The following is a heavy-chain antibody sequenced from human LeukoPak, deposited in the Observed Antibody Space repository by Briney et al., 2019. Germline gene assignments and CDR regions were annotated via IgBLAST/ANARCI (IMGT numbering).Heavy chain of an antibody. CDR2: ISGRGDGT. Sequence: GGSLRLSCVASGFTFRLYAMSWVRQAPGKGLEWVSAISGRGDGTYYADSVRGRFTISRDNSKNTLYLQMSSLRADDTAVYYCAKDRVSPGFNWFDPWGQGALVTVSS. D-gene: IGHD3-16*01. V-gene: IGHV3-23*01. CDR1: GFTFRLYA. J-gene: IGHJ5*02. CDR3: AKDRVSPGFNWFDP.